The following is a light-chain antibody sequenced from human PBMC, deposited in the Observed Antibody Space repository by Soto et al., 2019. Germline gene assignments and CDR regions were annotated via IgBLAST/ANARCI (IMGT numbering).Light chain of an antibody. CDR2: AAS. CDR1: QGISSY. Sequence: IQLTQSPSSLSASVGERVTITCRASQGISSYLAWYQQKPGKAPKLLIYAASTLQSGVPSTFSGSGSGTDFTLPISSLQPEDFATYYCQQHNSYPFSFGPGTKVDI. J-gene: IGKJ3*01. V-gene: IGKV1-9*01. CDR3: QQHNSYPFS.